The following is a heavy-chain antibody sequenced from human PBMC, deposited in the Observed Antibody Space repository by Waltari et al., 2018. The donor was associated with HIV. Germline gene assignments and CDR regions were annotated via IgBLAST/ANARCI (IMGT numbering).Heavy chain of an antibody. D-gene: IGHD3-10*01. CDR1: GFTFSSSW. J-gene: IGHJ6*02. Sequence: EVQLVESGGGLVQPGGSLRLSCAASGFTFSSSWMPWVRQAPGQGLVWVSRINSDGSSTSYADSVKGRFTISRDNAKNTLYLQMNSLRAEDTAVYYCARDSGSRAPTTIGYGMDVWGQGTTVTVSS. CDR3: ARDSGSRAPTTIGYGMDV. CDR2: INSDGSST. V-gene: IGHV3-74*01.